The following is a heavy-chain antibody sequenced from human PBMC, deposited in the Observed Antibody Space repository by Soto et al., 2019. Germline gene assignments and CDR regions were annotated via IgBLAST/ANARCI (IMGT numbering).Heavy chain of an antibody. CDR2: IDGSGGIT. V-gene: IGHV3-23*01. CDR1: GFTFGTTD. J-gene: IGHJ5*02. D-gene: IGHD3-10*01. Sequence: LRLSFAASGFTFGTTDMSWVRQAPGEGLEWVSTIDGSGGITYYADSVKGRFTISRDNSRNTVYLQMNSLRGDDTALYYCVKNSGWFNTWGQGAPVTVSS. CDR3: VKNSGWFNT.